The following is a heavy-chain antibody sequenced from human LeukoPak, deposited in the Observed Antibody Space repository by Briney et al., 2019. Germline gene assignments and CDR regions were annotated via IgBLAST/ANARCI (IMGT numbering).Heavy chain of an antibody. CDR1: GFTVSSNS. V-gene: IGHV3-7*01. Sequence: PGGSLRLSCTVSGFTVSSNSMSWVRQAPGKGLEWVANIKPDGSEKYYVDSVKGRFTISRDNAKNSLYLQMNSLRAEDTAVYYCARDQTPFVWGQGTLVTVSS. CDR2: IKPDGSEK. CDR3: ARDQTPFV. J-gene: IGHJ4*02.